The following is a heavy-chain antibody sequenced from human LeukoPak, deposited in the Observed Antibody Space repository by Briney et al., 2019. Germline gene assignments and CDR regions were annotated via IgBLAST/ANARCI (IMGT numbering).Heavy chain of an antibody. CDR1: GYTFTGYY. CDR3: ARGGVSGSYDNWLDP. D-gene: IGHD1-26*01. Sequence: GASVKVSCKTSGYTFTGYYLHWVRQAPGQGLEWMGWINPNSGGTNYAQKFQGRVTLTRDTSISTAYMELSRLRSDDTALYYCARGGVSGSYDNWLDPWGQGTLVTVSS. V-gene: IGHV1-2*02. CDR2: INPNSGGT. J-gene: IGHJ5*02.